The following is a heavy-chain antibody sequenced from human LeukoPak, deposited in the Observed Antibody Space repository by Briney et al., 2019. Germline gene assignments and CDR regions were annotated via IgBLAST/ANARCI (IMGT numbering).Heavy chain of an antibody. CDR3: ARGLERRPPYDY. Sequence: ASVKVSCKASGYTFTSYATHWVRQAPGQRLEWMGWINAGNGNTKYSQKFQGRVTITRDTSASTAYMELSSLRSEDTAVYYCARGLERRPPYDYWGQGTLVTVSS. V-gene: IGHV1-3*01. D-gene: IGHD1-1*01. J-gene: IGHJ4*02. CDR1: GYTFTSYA. CDR2: INAGNGNT.